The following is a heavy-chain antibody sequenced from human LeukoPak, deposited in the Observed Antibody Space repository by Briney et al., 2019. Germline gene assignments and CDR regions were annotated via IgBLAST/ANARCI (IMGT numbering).Heavy chain of an antibody. J-gene: IGHJ5*02. V-gene: IGHV4-34*01. CDR2: INHSGST. CDR3: ARGRRGSGSSLLNWFDP. Sequence: PSETLSLTCAVYGGSFSGYYWSWIRQPPGKGLEWIGEINHSGSTNYNPSLKSRVTISVDTSKNQFSLKLSSVTAADTAVYYCARGRRGSGSSLLNWFDPWGQGTLVTVSS. CDR1: GGSFSGYY. D-gene: IGHD3-10*01.